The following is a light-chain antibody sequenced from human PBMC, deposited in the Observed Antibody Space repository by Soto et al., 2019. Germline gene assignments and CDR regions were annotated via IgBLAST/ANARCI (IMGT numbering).Light chain of an antibody. V-gene: IGLV1-51*01. Sequence: QSVLTQPPSVSAAPGQTVTISCSGGSSNIGNNYVSWYQQLPGAAPKVLIYGDNKRPSGIPDRISGSKSGASATLGITGLQTGDEADYYCGTWDSSLSAVVFGGGTKLTVL. CDR2: GDN. J-gene: IGLJ2*01. CDR3: GTWDSSLSAVV. CDR1: SSNIGNNY.